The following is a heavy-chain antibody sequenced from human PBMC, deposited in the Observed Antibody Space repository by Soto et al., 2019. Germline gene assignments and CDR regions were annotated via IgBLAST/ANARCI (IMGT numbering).Heavy chain of an antibody. V-gene: IGHV1-69*13. Sequence: SVKVSCKASGGTFSSYAISWVRQAPGQGLEWMGGIIPIFGTANYAQKFQGRVTITADESTSTAYMELGSLRSEDTAVCYCAAAYSGSYPLWYYFDYWGQGTLVTVSS. CDR2: IIPIFGTA. J-gene: IGHJ4*02. CDR3: AAAYSGSYPLWYYFDY. CDR1: GGTFSSYA. D-gene: IGHD1-26*01.